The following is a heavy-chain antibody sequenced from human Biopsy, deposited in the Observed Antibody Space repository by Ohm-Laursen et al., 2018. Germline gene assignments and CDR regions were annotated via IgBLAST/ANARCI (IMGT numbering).Heavy chain of an antibody. D-gene: IGHD4-23*01. Sequence: SLRLSCAASGFSFSDYHMRWIRQAPGRGLEWVSYISGGGTIYYGDSMKGQVTISRDNAKNSLYLQMHSLRAEDTAVYYCARDTRWSPYHMDVWGQGTTVTVSS. V-gene: IGHV3-11*01. CDR1: GFSFSDYH. CDR3: ARDTRWSPYHMDV. CDR2: ISGGGTI. J-gene: IGHJ6*02.